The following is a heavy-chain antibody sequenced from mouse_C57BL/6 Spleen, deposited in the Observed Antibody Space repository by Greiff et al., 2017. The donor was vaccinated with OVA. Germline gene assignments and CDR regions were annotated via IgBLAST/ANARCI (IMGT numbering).Heavy chain of an antibody. CDR1: GYTFTDYN. Sequence: EVQLQQSGPELVKPGASVKIPCKASGYTFTDYNMDWVKQSHGKSLEWIGDINPNNGGTIYNQKFKGKATLTVDKSSSTAYMELRSLTSEDTAVYYCARWDHYYGSSYWYFDVLGTGTTVTVSS. D-gene: IGHD1-1*01. V-gene: IGHV1-18*01. CDR3: ARWDHYYGSSYWYFDV. CDR2: INPNNGGT. J-gene: IGHJ1*03.